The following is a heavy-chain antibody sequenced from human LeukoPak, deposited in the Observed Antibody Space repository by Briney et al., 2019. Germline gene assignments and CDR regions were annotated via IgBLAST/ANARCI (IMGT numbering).Heavy chain of an antibody. J-gene: IGHJ3*01. V-gene: IGHV1-2*02. Sequence: ASVKVSCKASGYTFTGYYMYWMRQAPGQGLEWVGWINPNTGGTTYAQNFQGRVTMTRDTSISTAYMELSRLRSDDTAVYYCARVNPPYYYDSSGYFAWGQGTMVTVSS. CDR1: GYTFTGYY. D-gene: IGHD3-22*01. CDR3: ARVNPPYYYDSSGYFA. CDR2: INPNTGGT.